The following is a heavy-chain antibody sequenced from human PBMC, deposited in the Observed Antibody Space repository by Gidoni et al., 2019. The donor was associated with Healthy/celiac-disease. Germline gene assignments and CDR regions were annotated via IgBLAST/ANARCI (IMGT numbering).Heavy chain of an antibody. D-gene: IGHD2-21*01. V-gene: IGHV5-51*01. J-gene: IGHJ3*02. CDR2: IYPGDSDT. Sequence: EVQLVQSGAEVKKPGESLKISCKGSGYSFTSYWIGWVRQMPGKGLEWMGIIYPGDSDTRYSPSFQGQVTISADKSISTAYLQWSSLKASDTAMYYCARSFPSPIVVVIADDAFDIWGQGTMVTVSS. CDR1: GYSFTSYW. CDR3: ARSFPSPIVVVIADDAFDI.